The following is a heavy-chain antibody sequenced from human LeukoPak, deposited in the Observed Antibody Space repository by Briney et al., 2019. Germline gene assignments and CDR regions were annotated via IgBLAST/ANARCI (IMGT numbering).Heavy chain of an antibody. J-gene: IGHJ4*02. CDR3: SRGSLDF. V-gene: IGHV3-72*01. D-gene: IGHD1-26*01. CDR2: SRDKGNSYTT. CDR1: GFTFSDHY. Sequence: PGGSLRLSCAASGFTFSDHYIDWVRQAPGKGLEWVGRSRDKGNSYTTAYAASVRGRFTITRDDSKNSLYLQMNTLKREDTAVYYCSRGSLDFGGQGTLVTVSS.